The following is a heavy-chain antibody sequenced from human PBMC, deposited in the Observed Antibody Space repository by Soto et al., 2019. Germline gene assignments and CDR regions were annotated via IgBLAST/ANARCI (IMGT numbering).Heavy chain of an antibody. D-gene: IGHD3-10*01. V-gene: IGHV3-30-3*01. CDR2: ISYDGSNK. CDR3: ARGAVGSGSENQVYFDY. Sequence: QVQLVESGGGVLQPGRSLRLSCAASGFTFSSYAMHWVRQAPGKGLEWVAVISYDGSNKYYADSVKGRFTISRDNSKNTLYLQMNSLRAEDTAVYYCARGAVGSGSENQVYFDYWGQGTLVTVSS. CDR1: GFTFSSYA. J-gene: IGHJ4*02.